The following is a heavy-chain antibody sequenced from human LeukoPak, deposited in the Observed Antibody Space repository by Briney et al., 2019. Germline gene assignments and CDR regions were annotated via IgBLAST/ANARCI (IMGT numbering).Heavy chain of an antibody. CDR1: GGTFNRYA. V-gene: IGHV1-69*04. CDR2: IIPTLGMT. J-gene: IGHJ4*02. Sequence: ASVKVSCKASGGTFNRYAISWVRQAPGHGLEWMGRIIPTLGMTNYAQKFQGRVTITADKSTSTAYMDLTSLRSEDTAIYYCARDPHLSKLSSVGNYFDYWGQGTLVTVSS. D-gene: IGHD4-11*01. CDR3: ARDPHLSKLSSVGNYFDY.